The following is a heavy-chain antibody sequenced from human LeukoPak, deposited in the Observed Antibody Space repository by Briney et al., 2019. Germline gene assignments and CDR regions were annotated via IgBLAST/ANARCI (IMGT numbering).Heavy chain of an antibody. CDR3: ARGGYGDFYYYYMDV. D-gene: IGHD4-17*01. Sequence: GGSLRLSCAASGFTFSGSAMHWVRQAPGKGLVWVSRINSDGSSTSYADSVKGRFTISRDNAKNTLYLQMNSLRAEDTAVYYCARGGYGDFYYYYMDVWGKGTTVTISS. J-gene: IGHJ6*03. V-gene: IGHV3-74*01. CDR1: GFTFSGSA. CDR2: INSDGSST.